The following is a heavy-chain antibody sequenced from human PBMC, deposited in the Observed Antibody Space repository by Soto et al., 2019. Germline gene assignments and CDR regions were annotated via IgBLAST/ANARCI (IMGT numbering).Heavy chain of an antibody. Sequence: GSLRLSCAASGFTFSSYAMHWVRQAPGKGLEWVAVISYDGSNKYYADSVKGRFTISRDTSKNTLYLQMNSLRAEDTAVYYCASSCIVGALGYGMDVWGQGTTVTVSS. CDR2: ISYDGSNK. CDR1: GFTFSSYA. CDR3: ASSCIVGALGYGMDV. J-gene: IGHJ6*02. D-gene: IGHD1-26*01. V-gene: IGHV3-30-3*01.